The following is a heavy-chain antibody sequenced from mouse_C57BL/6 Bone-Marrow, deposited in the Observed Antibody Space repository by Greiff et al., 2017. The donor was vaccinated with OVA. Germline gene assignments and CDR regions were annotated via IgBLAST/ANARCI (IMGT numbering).Heavy chain of an antibody. CDR2: IHPNSGST. D-gene: IGHD2-2*01. CDR3: ARSEGYGFAY. Sequence: QVHVKQPGAELVKPGASVKLSCKASGYTFTSYWMHWVKQRPGQGLEWIGMIHPNSGSTNYNEKFKSKATLTVDKSSSTAYMQLSSLTSEDSAVYYCARSEGYGFAYWGQGTLVTVSA. J-gene: IGHJ3*01. V-gene: IGHV1-64*01. CDR1: GYTFTSYW.